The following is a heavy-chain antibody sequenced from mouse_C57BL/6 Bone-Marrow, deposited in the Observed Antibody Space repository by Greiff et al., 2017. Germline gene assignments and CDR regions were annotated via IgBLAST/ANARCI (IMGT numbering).Heavy chain of an antibody. V-gene: IGHV3-6*01. CDR1: GYSFTSGYY. D-gene: IGHD1-1*01. Sequence: EVKLQESGPGLVKPSQSLSLTCSVTGYSFTSGYYWNWIRQFPGNKLEWMGYISYDGSNNYNPSLKNRISITRDTSKNQVFLKLNSVTTEDTATYYCARITTVGPHYFDYWGQGTTLTVSS. CDR3: ARITTVGPHYFDY. J-gene: IGHJ2*01. CDR2: ISYDGSN.